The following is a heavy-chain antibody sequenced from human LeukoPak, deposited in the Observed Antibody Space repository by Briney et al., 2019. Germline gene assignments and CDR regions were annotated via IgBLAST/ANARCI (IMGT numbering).Heavy chain of an antibody. D-gene: IGHD3-10*01. CDR2: INYNGEDI. CDR3: ASQPMGPAYYYYGMDV. CDR1: GGSLSGYL. Sequence: PSETLSLTCTASGGSLSGYLWSWIRQSPGKGLEWIGEINYNGEDINYNPSLKSRVTISVDTSKNQFSLKLSSVTAADTAVYYCASQPMGPAYYYYGMDVWGQGTTVTVSS. J-gene: IGHJ6*02. V-gene: IGHV4-34*01.